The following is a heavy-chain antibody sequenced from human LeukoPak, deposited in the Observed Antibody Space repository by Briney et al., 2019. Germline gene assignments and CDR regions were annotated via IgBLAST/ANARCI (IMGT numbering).Heavy chain of an antibody. V-gene: IGHV1-69*04. CDR3: ASLYCSSTSCYQPSGGMDV. CDR1: GGTFSSYA. D-gene: IGHD2-2*01. J-gene: IGHJ6*02. Sequence: SVKVSCKASGGTFSSYAISWVRQAPGQGLEWMGRIIPIFGIANYAQKFQGRVTITADKSTSTAYMEPSSLRSEDTAVYYCASLYCSSTSCYQPSGGMDVWGQGTTVTVSS. CDR2: IIPIFGIA.